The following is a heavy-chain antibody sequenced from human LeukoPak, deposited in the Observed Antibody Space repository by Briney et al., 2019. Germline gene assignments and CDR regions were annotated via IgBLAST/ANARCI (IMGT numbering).Heavy chain of an antibody. D-gene: IGHD3-22*01. J-gene: IGHJ2*01. V-gene: IGHV4-59*01. CDR1: GGSISSYY. Sequence: SETLSLTCTVSGGSISSYYWSWIRQPPGKGLEWIGYIYYSGSTNYNPSLKSRVTISVDTSKNQFSLKLSSVTAADTAVYYCARGTLYYDSSGYTWYFDLWGRGTLVTVSS. CDR2: IYYSGST. CDR3: ARGTLYYDSSGYTWYFDL.